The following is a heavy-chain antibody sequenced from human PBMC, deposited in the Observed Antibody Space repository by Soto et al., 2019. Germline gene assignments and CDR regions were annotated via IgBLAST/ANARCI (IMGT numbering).Heavy chain of an antibody. V-gene: IGHV4-34*01. D-gene: IGHD2-2*03. CDR1: GGSFSGYY. J-gene: IGHJ4*02. CDR3: ARARGLDIVVVPAAAHYFDY. CDR2: INHSGST. Sequence: QVQLQQWGAGLLKPSETLSLTCAVYGGSFSGYYWSRIRQPPGKGLEWIGEINHSGSTNYNPSLKSRVTISVDTSKNQFSLKLSSVTAADTAVYYCARARGLDIVVVPAAAHYFDYWGQGTLVTVSS.